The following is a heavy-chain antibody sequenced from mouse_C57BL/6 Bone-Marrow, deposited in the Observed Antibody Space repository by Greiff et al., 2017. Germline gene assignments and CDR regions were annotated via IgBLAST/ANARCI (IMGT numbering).Heavy chain of an antibody. CDR2: IYPGDGDT. J-gene: IGHJ2*01. V-gene: IGHV1-82*01. CDR3: ARQLYYCDY. Sequence: VHLVESGPELVKPGASVKISCKASGYAFSSSWMNWVKQRPGKGLEWIGRIYPGDGDTNYNGKFKGKDTLTADKSSSTAYMQLSSLTSEDSAVYFCARQLYYCDYWGQGTTLTVSS. CDR1: GYAFSSSW. D-gene: IGHD3-1*01.